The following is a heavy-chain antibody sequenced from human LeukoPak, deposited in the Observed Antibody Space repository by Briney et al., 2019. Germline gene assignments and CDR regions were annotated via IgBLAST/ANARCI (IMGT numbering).Heavy chain of an antibody. D-gene: IGHD5-18*01. CDR2: IYHSGST. CDR1: GGSISSGGYY. Sequence: SETLSLTCTVSGGSISSGGYYWSWIRQPPGKGLEWIGYIYHSGSTYYNPSLKSRVTISVDTSKNQFSLKLSSVTAADTAVYYCASGKKQLWLALLTYNWFDPWGQGTLVTVSS. CDR3: ASGKKQLWLALLTYNWFDP. V-gene: IGHV4-30-2*01. J-gene: IGHJ5*02.